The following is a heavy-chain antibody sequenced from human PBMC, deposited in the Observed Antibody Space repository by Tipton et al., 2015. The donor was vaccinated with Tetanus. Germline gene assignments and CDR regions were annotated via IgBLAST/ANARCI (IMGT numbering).Heavy chain of an antibody. CDR1: GGSISSYY. V-gene: IGHV4-59*01. CDR3: ARGGKYDYGAQGWLDP. J-gene: IGHJ5*02. Sequence: TLSLTCTVSGGSISSYYWSWIRQPPGRGLEWIGYIYYSGSTNYNPSLKSRVTISVDTSKNQFSLKLSSVTAADTAVYYCARGGKYDYGAQGWLDPWGQGTLVPVSS. CDR2: IYYSGST. D-gene: IGHD4-17*01.